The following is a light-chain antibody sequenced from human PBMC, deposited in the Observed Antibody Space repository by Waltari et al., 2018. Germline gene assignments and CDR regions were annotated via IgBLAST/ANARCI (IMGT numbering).Light chain of an antibody. CDR3: QQRSNWPMYT. CDR2: DAS. J-gene: IGKJ2*01. V-gene: IGKV3-11*01. Sequence: EIVLPQSPATLSVSSGESATPPCRASQSVGTFLAWFQQKPGQAPRLLIYDASKRATGIPARFSGSGSGTDFSLTIRSLEPEDFAIYYCQQRSNWPMYTFGQGTKLEIK. CDR1: QSVGTF.